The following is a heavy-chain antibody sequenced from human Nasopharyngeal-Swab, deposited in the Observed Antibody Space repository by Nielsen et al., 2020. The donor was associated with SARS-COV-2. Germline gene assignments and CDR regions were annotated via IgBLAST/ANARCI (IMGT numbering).Heavy chain of an antibody. CDR2: INTNTGNP. D-gene: IGHD4-17*01. J-gene: IGHJ4*02. V-gene: IGHV7-4-1*02. Sequence: WAGAATGQGLEWMGWINTNTGNPAYAPGFTGRFVFSLDTSVSTAYLQISSLKAEDTAVYYCARYGDQGPYFDYWGQGTLVTVSS. CDR3: ARYGDQGPYFDY.